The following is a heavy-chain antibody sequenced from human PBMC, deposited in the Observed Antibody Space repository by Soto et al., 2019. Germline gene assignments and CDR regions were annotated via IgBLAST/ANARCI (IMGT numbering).Heavy chain of an antibody. CDR3: AKGGLRGGFDY. J-gene: IGHJ4*02. CDR1: GFTFSSSV. Sequence: GGSLRLSCAASGFTFSSSVMNWVRQAPGKGLEWVSVISGSGGTTSYADSVKGRFTISRDNSKNTLSLQMNSLRAEDTALYYCAKGGLRGGFDYWGQGTLVTVSS. CDR2: ISGSGGTT. D-gene: IGHD4-17*01. V-gene: IGHV3-23*01.